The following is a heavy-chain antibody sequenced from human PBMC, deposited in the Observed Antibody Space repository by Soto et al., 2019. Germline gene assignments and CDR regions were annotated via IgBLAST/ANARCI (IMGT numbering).Heavy chain of an antibody. V-gene: IGHV3-30*18. CDR3: AKNRVGGVVVPAAMGGRYYYYGMDV. CDR1: GFTFSSYG. J-gene: IGHJ6*02. CDR2: ISYDGSNK. Sequence: SLRLSCAASGFTFSSYGMHWVRQAPGKGLEWVAVISYDGSNKYYADSVKGRFTISRDNSKNTLYLQMNSLRAEDTAVYYCAKNRVGGVVVPAAMGGRYYYYGMDVWGQGTTVTVSS. D-gene: IGHD2-2*01.